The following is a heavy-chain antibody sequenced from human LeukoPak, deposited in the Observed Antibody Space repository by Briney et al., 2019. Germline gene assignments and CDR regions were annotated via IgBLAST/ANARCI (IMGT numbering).Heavy chain of an antibody. D-gene: IGHD3-3*01. CDR1: GGSISSGSYY. Sequence: SETLSLTCTVSGGSISSGSYYWRWIRQPAGKGLEWIGRIYTSGSTNYNPSLKSRVTISVDTSKNQFSLKLSSVTAAATAVYYCARERDDFWSGYYPNDYWGQGTLVTVSS. CDR2: IYTSGST. J-gene: IGHJ4*02. V-gene: IGHV4-61*02. CDR3: ARERDDFWSGYYPNDY.